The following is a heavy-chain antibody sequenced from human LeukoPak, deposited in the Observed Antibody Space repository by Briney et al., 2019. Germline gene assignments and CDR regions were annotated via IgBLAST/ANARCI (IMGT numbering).Heavy chain of an antibody. CDR2: ISSSGSYI. V-gene: IGHV3-21*01. CDR1: GFTFSSYN. Sequence: GGSLRLSCAASGFTFSSYNMNWARQAPGKGLEWVSSISSSGSYIYYADSMKGRFTISRDNAKNPLYLQMNSLRAEDTAVYYCARIGAGSSRDYWGQGTLVTVSS. D-gene: IGHD6-13*01. J-gene: IGHJ4*02. CDR3: ARIGAGSSRDY.